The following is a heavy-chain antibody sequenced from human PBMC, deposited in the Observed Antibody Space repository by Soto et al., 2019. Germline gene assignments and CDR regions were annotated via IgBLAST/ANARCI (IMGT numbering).Heavy chain of an antibody. D-gene: IGHD2-15*01. V-gene: IGHV1-3*01. Sequence: ASVKVSCKASGYTFTSYPMNWLRQAPGKRPEGMGWINAGNGGTKYSQKFQGRVSITRDTSASTAYMQLSRLRSEDTAVYYCATDRGGYCSGGSCSEAWFDPWGQGTLVTVSS. CDR1: GYTFTSYP. CDR3: ATDRGGYCSGGSCSEAWFDP. J-gene: IGHJ5*02. CDR2: INAGNGGT.